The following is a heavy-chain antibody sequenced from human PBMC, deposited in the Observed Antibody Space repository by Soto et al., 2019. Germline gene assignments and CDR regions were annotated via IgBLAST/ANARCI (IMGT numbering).Heavy chain of an antibody. V-gene: IGHV3-30*18. CDR3: AKVSLLLARGGSCFDY. Sequence: GGSLRLSCAASGFTFSSYGMHWVRQAPGKGLEWVAVISYDGSNKYYADSVKGRFTISRDNSKNTLYLQMNSLRAEDTAVYYCAKVSLLLARGGSCFDYWGQGNLVTVSS. J-gene: IGHJ4*02. CDR2: ISYDGSNK. D-gene: IGHD2-15*01. CDR1: GFTFSSYG.